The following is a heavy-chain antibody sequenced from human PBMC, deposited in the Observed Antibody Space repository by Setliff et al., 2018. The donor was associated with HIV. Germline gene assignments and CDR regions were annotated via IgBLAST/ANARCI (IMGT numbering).Heavy chain of an antibody. V-gene: IGHV3-74*01. CDR2: MNTDGSST. J-gene: IGHJ4*02. D-gene: IGHD3-22*01. Sequence: PGGSLRLSCAASGFTFSSYGMNWVRQAPGKGLVWVFGMNTDGSSTRYADSVKGRFTISRDNAENMLYLQMNSLSADDTAVYYCVRGSGYYYFDNWGQGALVTVSS. CDR1: GFTFSSYG. CDR3: VRGSGYYYFDN.